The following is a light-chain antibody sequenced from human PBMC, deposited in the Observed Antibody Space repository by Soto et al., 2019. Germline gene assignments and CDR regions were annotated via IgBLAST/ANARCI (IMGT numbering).Light chain of an antibody. J-gene: IGKJ5*01. Sequence: IRMTQSPSSLSASTGDRVTVACRASHDISTYLAWYQQKPGKAPKLMIYEASTLQSGVPSRFSGSGSGTEFTLTISGLLPEDFATYHCQQLNTLPFTFGQGTRLEIK. CDR2: EAS. V-gene: IGKV1-9*01. CDR3: QQLNTLPFT. CDR1: HDISTY.